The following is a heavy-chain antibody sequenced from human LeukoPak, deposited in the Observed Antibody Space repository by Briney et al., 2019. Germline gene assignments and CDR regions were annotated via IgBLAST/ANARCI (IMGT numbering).Heavy chain of an antibody. CDR1: GASVSSSGYY. CDR3: ARHEANYPDTSGKFYVGRIFEY. Sequence: SSETLSLTCSVSGASVSSSGYYWAWIRQPPGKGLEWIGSMYYTGSTFYSPSLKSRITTSVDTSKNQFSLKLTSVTAADTAVYYCARHEANYPDTSGKFYVGRIFEYWGQGTLVTISS. D-gene: IGHD3-22*01. CDR2: MYYTGST. V-gene: IGHV4-39*01. J-gene: IGHJ4*02.